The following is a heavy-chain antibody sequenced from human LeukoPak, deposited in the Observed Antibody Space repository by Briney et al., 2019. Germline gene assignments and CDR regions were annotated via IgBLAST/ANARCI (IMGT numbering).Heavy chain of an antibody. J-gene: IGHJ4*02. CDR1: EFNFSTYA. CDR2: ISYDGSNK. CDR3: ARARSYSDFWCGSN. V-gene: IGHV3-30-3*01. Sequence: GGSLRLSCAASEFNFSTYAMHWVRQAPGKGLEWVAVISYDGSNKYCAESVKGRFTISRDNSKNTLYLQMNSLRAEDTAVYYCARARSYSDFWCGSNWGQGTLVTVSS. D-gene: IGHD3-3*01.